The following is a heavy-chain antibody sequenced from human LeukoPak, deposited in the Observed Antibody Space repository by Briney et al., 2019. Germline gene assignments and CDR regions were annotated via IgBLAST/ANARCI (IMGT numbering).Heavy chain of an antibody. Sequence: PSETLSLTCTVSGGSISSYYWSWIRQPPGKGLEWIGYIYYSGSTNYNPSLKSRVTISVDTSKNQFSLKLSSVTAADTAVYYCARFSGSYYVEFAFDIWGQGILVTVSS. J-gene: IGHJ3*02. CDR1: GGSISSYY. D-gene: IGHD1-26*01. V-gene: IGHV4-59*01. CDR2: IYYSGST. CDR3: ARFSGSYYVEFAFDI.